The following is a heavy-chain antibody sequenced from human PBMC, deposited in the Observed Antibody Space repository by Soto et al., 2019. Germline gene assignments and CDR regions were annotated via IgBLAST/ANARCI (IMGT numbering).Heavy chain of an antibody. Sequence: SLRLSCAASGFTFSSYGMHWVRQAPGKGLEWVAVISYDGSNKYYADSVKGRFTISRDNSKNTLYLQMNSLRAEDTAVYYCAKVPTVLLTYYYGMDVWGQGTTVTVSS. J-gene: IGHJ6*02. CDR1: GFTFSSYG. CDR3: AKVPTVLLTYYYGMDV. D-gene: IGHD3-16*01. V-gene: IGHV3-30*18. CDR2: ISYDGSNK.